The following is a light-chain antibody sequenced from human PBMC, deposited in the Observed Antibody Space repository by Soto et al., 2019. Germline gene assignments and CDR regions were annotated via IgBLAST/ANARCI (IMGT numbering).Light chain of an antibody. CDR1: QSVARDF. CDR2: GTS. CDR3: QQYNSSPGT. J-gene: IGKJ1*01. Sequence: EIVLTQSPGTLSLSPGERATLSCRASQSVARDFLAWYQQKPGQAPRLLIYGTSSRATGIPDRFSGSGSGTGFTLTISRLEPEDCAVYYCQQYNSSPGTFGQGTKVDIK. V-gene: IGKV3-20*01.